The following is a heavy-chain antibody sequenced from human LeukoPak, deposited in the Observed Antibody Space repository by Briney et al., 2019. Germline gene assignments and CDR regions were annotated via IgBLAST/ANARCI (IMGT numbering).Heavy chain of an antibody. V-gene: IGHV1-69*13. CDR2: IIPIFGTA. CDR1: GGTFSSYA. Sequence: ASVKVSCKASGGTFSSYAISWVRQAPGQGLEWMGGIIPIFGTANYAQKFQGRVTITADESTSTAYMELSSLRSEDTAVYYCARDRGGNYYYDSSGYYYDAFDIWGQGTMVTVSS. D-gene: IGHD3-22*01. CDR3: ARDRGGNYYYDSSGYYYDAFDI. J-gene: IGHJ3*02.